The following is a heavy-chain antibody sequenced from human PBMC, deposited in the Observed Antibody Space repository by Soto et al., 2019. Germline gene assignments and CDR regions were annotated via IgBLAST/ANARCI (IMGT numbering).Heavy chain of an antibody. CDR2: IWYDGSNK. CDR3: ARWQLPPEGMDV. J-gene: IGHJ6*02. V-gene: IGHV3-33*01. D-gene: IGHD2-15*01. CDR1: GFTFSSYG. Sequence: QVQLVESGGGVVQPGRSLRLSCAASGFTFSSYGIHWVRQAPGKGLEWVAVIWYDGSNKYYADSVKGRFTISRDNSKNTLYLQMNSLRAEDTAVYYCARWQLPPEGMDVWGQGTTVTVSS.